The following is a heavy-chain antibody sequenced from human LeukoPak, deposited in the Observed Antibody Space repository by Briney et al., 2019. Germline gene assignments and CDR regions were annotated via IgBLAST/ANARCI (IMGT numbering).Heavy chain of an antibody. V-gene: IGHV1-2*02. Sequence: ASVKVSCKASGYTFTGYYMHWVRQAPGQGLEWMGWINPNSGGTSYAQKFQGRVTMTRDTSTSTVYMELSSLRSEDTAVYYCARVAATAKNWFDPWGQGTLVTVSS. J-gene: IGHJ5*02. D-gene: IGHD1-14*01. CDR3: ARVAATAKNWFDP. CDR2: INPNSGGT. CDR1: GYTFTGYY.